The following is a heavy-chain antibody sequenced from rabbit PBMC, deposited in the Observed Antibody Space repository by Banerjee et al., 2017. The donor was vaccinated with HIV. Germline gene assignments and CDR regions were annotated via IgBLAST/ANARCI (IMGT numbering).Heavy chain of an antibody. Sequence: QEQLKETGGGLVQPGGTLTLTCTASGFTISSYWMSWVRQAPGKGLEWIGIIYAGSGTTVYASWVNGRFTISSNTKQNTVSLQMNSLTAADTATYFCVRDLAGVIGWNFNLWGPGTLVTVS. CDR3: VRDLAGVIGWNFNL. J-gene: IGHJ4*01. CDR2: IYAGSGTT. D-gene: IGHD4-1*01. CDR1: GFTISSYW. V-gene: IGHV1S43*01.